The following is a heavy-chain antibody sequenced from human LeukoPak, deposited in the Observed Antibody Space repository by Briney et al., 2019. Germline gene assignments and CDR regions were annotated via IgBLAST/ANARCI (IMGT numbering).Heavy chain of an antibody. CDR1: GFTVSSNY. CDR2: IYSGDNT. D-gene: IGHD5-12*01. CDR3: ARGVDSGYDIGAFDI. Sequence: GGSLRLSCAASGFTVSSNYMSWVRRAPGKGLEWVSVIYSGDNTYHADSVKGRFTISRDNSKNTLFLQMNSLRAEDTAIYYCARGVDSGYDIGAFDIWGQGTMVTVSS. V-gene: IGHV3-53*01. J-gene: IGHJ3*02.